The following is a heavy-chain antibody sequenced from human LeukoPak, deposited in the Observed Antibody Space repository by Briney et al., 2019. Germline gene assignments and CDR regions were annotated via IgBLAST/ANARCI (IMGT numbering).Heavy chain of an antibody. V-gene: IGHV3-11*04. CDR1: GFSFSDYY. Sequence: PGGSLRLSCVGSGFSFSDYYMSWIRQAPGKGLEWVSYISNDSVDKYYVDSVRGRFTISRDNAKESMYLQMSGLRVEDTAVYYCARRDWVSGAVRAFDIWGQGTMVTVSS. CDR2: ISNDSVDK. J-gene: IGHJ3*02. D-gene: IGHD3-3*01. CDR3: ARRDWVSGAVRAFDI.